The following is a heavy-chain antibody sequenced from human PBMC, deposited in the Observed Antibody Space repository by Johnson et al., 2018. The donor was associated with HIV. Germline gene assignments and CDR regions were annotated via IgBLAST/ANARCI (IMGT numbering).Heavy chain of an antibody. D-gene: IGHD1-26*01. J-gene: IGHJ3*02. Sequence: QVQLVESGGGVVQPGRSLRLSCAASGFTFSSYAMHLVRQAPGKGLEWVAVISYDGSNKYYADSVKGRFTISRDNSKNTLYLQMNSLRAEDTAVYYCARIRFLVGATSGAFDIWGQGTMVTVSS. CDR1: GFTFSSYA. CDR3: ARIRFLVGATSGAFDI. V-gene: IGHV3-30*19. CDR2: ISYDGSNK.